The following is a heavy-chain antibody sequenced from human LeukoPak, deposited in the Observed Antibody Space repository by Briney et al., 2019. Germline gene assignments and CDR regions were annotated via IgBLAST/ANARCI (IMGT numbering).Heavy chain of an antibody. CDR2: MNPNSGNT. CDR3: GRGGRRGYDFWGGYWGYYYYGMDV. Sequence: ASVKVSCKASGYTFTSYDINWVRQATVQGLEWMGWMNPNSGNTGYAQKFQGRVTMTRNTSISTAYMELSSLRSEDTAGYYCGRGGRRGYDFWGGYWGYYYYGMDVWGQGTTVTVSS. CDR1: GYTFTSYD. J-gene: IGHJ6*02. V-gene: IGHV1-8*01. D-gene: IGHD3-3*01.